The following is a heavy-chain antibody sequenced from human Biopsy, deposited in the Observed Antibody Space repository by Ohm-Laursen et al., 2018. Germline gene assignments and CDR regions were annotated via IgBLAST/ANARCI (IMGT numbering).Heavy chain of an antibody. J-gene: IGHJ3*01. CDR2: ISGNSDII. D-gene: IGHD3-22*01. V-gene: IGHV3-23*01. CDR1: GFTFSSYA. CDR3: ANWNYYYDSSGPPAFDV. Sequence: SLRLSCSASGFTFSSYAMTWFRQAPGKGLEWVSTISGNSDIIYDTDSVKGRFTISRDNSKNTLYLQMSSLRAEDTAVYYCANWNYYYDSSGPPAFDVWGQGTMVTVSS.